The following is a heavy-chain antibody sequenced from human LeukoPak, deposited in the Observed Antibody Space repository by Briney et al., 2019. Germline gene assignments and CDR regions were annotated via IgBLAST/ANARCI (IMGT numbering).Heavy chain of an antibody. CDR2: IWYDGSNK. CDR1: GFTFSSYA. CDR3: ARGRTPYDFWSGYWVAQYYYYYYYMDV. V-gene: IGHV3-33*01. D-gene: IGHD3-3*01. J-gene: IGHJ6*03. Sequence: PGGSLRLSCAASGFTFSSYAMHWVRQAPGKGLEWVAVIWYDGSNKYYADSVKGRFTISRDNSKNTLYLQMNSLRAEDTAVYYCARGRTPYDFWSGYWVAQYYYYYYYMDVWGQGTTVTVSS.